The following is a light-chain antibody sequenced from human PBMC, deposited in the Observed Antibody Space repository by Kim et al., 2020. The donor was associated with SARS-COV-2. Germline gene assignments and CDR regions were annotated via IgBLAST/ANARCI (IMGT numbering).Light chain of an antibody. CDR3: QQYNSWRLT. V-gene: IGKV3-15*01. CDR1: QSVSSN. J-gene: IGKJ4*01. Sequence: EIVMTQSPATLSVSPGERATLSCRASQSVSSNLAWYQQKPGQGPRLLISGASTRATGIPARFSGSGSGTEFTLTISSLQSEDVAVYYCQQYNSWRLTFGGGTKVDIK. CDR2: GAS.